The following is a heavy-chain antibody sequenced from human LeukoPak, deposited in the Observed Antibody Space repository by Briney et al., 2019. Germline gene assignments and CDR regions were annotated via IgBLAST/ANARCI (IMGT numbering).Heavy chain of an antibody. CDR3: ARKVHYYDSSGYYYSWFDP. J-gene: IGHJ5*02. CDR2: IIPIFGTA. V-gene: IGHV1-69*01. D-gene: IGHD3-22*01. CDR1: GGTFSSYA. Sequence: SVKVSCKASGGTFSSYAISWVRQAPGQGLEWMGGIIPIFGTANYAQKFQGRVTITADESTSTAYMELSSLRSEDTAVYYCARKVHYYDSSGYYYSWFDPWGQGTLVTVSS.